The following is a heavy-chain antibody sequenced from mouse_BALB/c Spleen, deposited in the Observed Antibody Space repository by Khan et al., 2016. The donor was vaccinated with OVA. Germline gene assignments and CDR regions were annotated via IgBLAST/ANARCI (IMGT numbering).Heavy chain of an antibody. J-gene: IGHJ4*01. V-gene: IGHV3-1*02. CDR1: GYSITSGYA. D-gene: IGHD1-3*01. CDR2: IYFSGSI. CDR3: TSGLNYMAY. Sequence: EVQLQESGPDLVKPSQSLSLTCTVTGYSITSGYAWHWIRQFPGNKLEWMAYIYFSGSINYNPSLKSRISVTRDTSKNQLFQKLNSVTSEDTAIYYCTSGLNYMAYWGHGTSVTVSS.